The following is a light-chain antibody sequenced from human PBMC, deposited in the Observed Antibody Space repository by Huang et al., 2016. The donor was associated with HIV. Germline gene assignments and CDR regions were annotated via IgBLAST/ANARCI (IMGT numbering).Light chain of an antibody. J-gene: IGKJ1*01. CDR1: QSVSNYY. Sequence: EIVLTQSPRSLSLSPGEKATLHCRASQSVSNYYLAWYQQKPGQSPRLLIHDSSTRASGSPGRFSGSGSGTAFTRTSTRLEPEDSAVYFCHQYGTPPWTFGQGTRVEI. V-gene: IGKV3-20*01. CDR2: DSS. CDR3: HQYGTPPWT.